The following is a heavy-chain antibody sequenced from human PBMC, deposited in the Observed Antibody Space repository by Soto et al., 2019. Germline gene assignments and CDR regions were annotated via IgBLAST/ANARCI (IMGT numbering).Heavy chain of an antibody. V-gene: IGHV1-69*13. CDR3: VFNAGYTSGLNFVS. J-gene: IGHJ5*02. D-gene: IGHD6-19*01. CDR2: IIPIFGTA. Sequence: GASGKVSCKASGGTFSSYAISWGRQAPGQGLEWMGGIIPIFGTANYAQKFQGRVTITADESTSTAYMELSSLRSEDTAVYYCVFNAGYTSGLNFVSWGQGLLVT. CDR1: GGTFSSYA.